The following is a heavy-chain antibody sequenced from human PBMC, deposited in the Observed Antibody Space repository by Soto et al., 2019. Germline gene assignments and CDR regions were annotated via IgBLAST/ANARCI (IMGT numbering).Heavy chain of an antibody. CDR2: IIPLFGKP. V-gene: IGHV1-69*13. CDR3: AWGDAVTAFDDY. D-gene: IGHD2-21*02. CDR1: GGTFSNYA. J-gene: IGHJ4*02. Sequence: SVKVSCKTSGGTFSNYAITWVRRAPGQGLEWMGGIIPLFGKPTYAQNFQDRLTITADESTRTAFMELGSLTFEDTAHYYCAWGDAVTAFDDYWGQGTLVTVSA.